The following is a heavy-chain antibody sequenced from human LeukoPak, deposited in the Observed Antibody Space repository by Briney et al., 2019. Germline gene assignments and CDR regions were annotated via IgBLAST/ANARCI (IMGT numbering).Heavy chain of an antibody. CDR2: IYTSGST. V-gene: IGHV4-61*02. D-gene: IGHD2-15*01. CDR3: ARGGGSN. CDR1: GGSISSGSYY. Sequence: PSQTLSLTCTVSGGSISSGSYYWSWIRQPAGKGLEWIGRIYTSGSTDYNPSLKSRVTISVDTSKNQFSLKLSSATAADTAVYYCARGGGSNWGQGTLVTVSS. J-gene: IGHJ4*02.